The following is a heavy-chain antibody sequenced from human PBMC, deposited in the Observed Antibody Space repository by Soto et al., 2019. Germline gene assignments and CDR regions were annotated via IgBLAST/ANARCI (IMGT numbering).Heavy chain of an antibody. CDR2: ISSSSSTI. CDR1: GFTFSSYS. J-gene: IGHJ4*02. CDR3: ARDGITIFGVVIIESYFDY. V-gene: IGHV3-48*02. Sequence: GGSLRLSCAASGFTFSSYSMNRVRQAPGKGLEWVSYISSSSSTIYYADSAKGRFTISRDNAKNSLYLQMNSLRDEDTAVYYCARDGITIFGVVIIESYFDYWGQGTLVTVSS. D-gene: IGHD3-3*01.